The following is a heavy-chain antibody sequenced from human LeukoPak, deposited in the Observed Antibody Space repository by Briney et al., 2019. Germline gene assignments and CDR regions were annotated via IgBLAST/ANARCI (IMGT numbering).Heavy chain of an antibody. D-gene: IGHD3-10*01. V-gene: IGHV1-2*04. CDR1: GYTFTGYY. CDR3: ARGRITMVRGVNSLWFDP. Sequence: ASVKVSCKASGYTFTGYYMHWVRQAPGQGLEWMGWINPNSGGTNYAQKFQGWVTMTRDTSISTAYMELSRLRSDDTAVYYCARGRITMVRGVNSLWFDPWGQGTLVTVSS. J-gene: IGHJ5*02. CDR2: INPNSGGT.